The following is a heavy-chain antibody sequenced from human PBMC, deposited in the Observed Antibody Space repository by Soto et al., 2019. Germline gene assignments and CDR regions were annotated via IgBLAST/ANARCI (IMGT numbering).Heavy chain of an antibody. V-gene: IGHV1-3*01. CDR1: GYTFTSYA. D-gene: IGHD6-19*01. J-gene: IGHJ4*02. Sequence: ASVKVSCKAPGYTFTSYAMHWVRQALGQRLEWMGWINAGNGNTKYSQKFQGRVTITRDTSASTAYMELSSLRSEDTAVYYCARSGRSSGWYLPFDYWGQGTLVTVSS. CDR3: ARSGRSSGWYLPFDY. CDR2: INAGNGNT.